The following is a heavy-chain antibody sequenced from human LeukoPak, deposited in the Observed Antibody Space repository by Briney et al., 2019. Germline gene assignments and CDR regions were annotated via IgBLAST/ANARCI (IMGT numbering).Heavy chain of an antibody. J-gene: IGHJ4*02. Sequence: ASVKVSCKASQYTFTDYAVHWVRQAPGQRLEWMGWIDAGNGKTKYSQSFQGRVTIIRGTSATTAYMELSSLTSEDTAVYYCASLDYGGNFDYWGQGTLVTVSS. CDR3: ASLDYGGNFDY. CDR2: IDAGNGKT. D-gene: IGHD4-23*01. CDR1: QYTFTDYA. V-gene: IGHV1-3*01.